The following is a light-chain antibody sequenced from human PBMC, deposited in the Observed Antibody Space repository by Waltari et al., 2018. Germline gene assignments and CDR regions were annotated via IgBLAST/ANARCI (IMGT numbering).Light chain of an antibody. Sequence: EIVLKQSPGTLSLSPGVRATLSCRASQSVSRALAWYQQNPGQAPRLLSYGESNRATGIPDRFSGSGSGTDFSLIISRLEPEDFAVYYCQHYVSLPVTFGQGTKVEIK. J-gene: IGKJ1*01. CDR2: GES. V-gene: IGKV3-20*01. CDR3: QHYVSLPVT. CDR1: QSVSRA.